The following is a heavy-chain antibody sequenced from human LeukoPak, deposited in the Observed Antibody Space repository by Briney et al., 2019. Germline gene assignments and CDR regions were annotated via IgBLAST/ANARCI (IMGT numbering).Heavy chain of an antibody. V-gene: IGHV3-30*04. Sequence: GGSLRLSCAASGFTFSSYAMHWVRQAPGKGLEWVAVMSYDGSKQYYADSAKGRFTISRDNSKNTLYLQVNSLRAEDTAVYYCARAAAVTGAFRDNWFDPWGQGSLVTVSS. CDR3: ARAAAVTGAFRDNWFDP. CDR2: MSYDGSKQ. D-gene: IGHD6-19*01. J-gene: IGHJ5*02. CDR1: GFTFSSYA.